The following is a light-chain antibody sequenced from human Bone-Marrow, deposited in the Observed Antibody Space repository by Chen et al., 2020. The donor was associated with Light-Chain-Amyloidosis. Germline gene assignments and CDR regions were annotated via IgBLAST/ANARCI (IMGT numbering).Light chain of an antibody. CDR2: EDD. J-gene: IGLJ1*01. CDR3: SSYGTTYV. Sequence: HSALTQPASVSGSPGQSIIISCTETNNDVGNYNFVSWYQQQPGKAPRLVIYEDDKRPSEVPSRFSASKSGTTASLTISGLQPEDEADYYCSSYGTTYVFGSGTTVTVL. V-gene: IGLV2-14*02. CDR1: NNDVGNYNF.